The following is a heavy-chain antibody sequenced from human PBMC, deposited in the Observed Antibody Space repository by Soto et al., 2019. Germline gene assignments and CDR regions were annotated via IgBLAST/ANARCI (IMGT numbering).Heavy chain of an antibody. CDR3: AKEGEYSSGWDNFDY. CDR2: ISYDARNK. D-gene: IGHD6-19*01. Sequence: GGSLRLSCGASRFTFSSYAFHWVRQAPGKGLEWVALISYDARNKYYAESVKGRFTISRDNSKNTLYLQMNSLRAEDTAVYYCAKEGEYSSGWDNFDYWGQGT. V-gene: IGHV3-30*04. CDR1: RFTFSSYA. J-gene: IGHJ4*02.